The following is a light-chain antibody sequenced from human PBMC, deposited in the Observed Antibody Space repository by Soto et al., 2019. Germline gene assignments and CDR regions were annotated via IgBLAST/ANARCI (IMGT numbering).Light chain of an antibody. Sequence: QSALTQPPSASGSRGQSVTISCTGTSSDVGGYNYVSWYQQHPGKAPKLMIFEVNNRPSGVSNRFSGSKSGYTASLTISGLQAEDEADYYCSSYTSSSTLAFGGGTKLTVL. CDR1: SSDVGGYNY. CDR2: EVN. V-gene: IGLV2-14*01. CDR3: SSYTSSSTLA. J-gene: IGLJ2*01.